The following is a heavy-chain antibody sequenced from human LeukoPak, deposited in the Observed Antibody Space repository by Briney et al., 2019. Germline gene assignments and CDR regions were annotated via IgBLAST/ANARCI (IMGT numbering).Heavy chain of an antibody. CDR3: ARGGSSGWYVDY. J-gene: IGHJ4*02. CDR1: GFTFSSYA. D-gene: IGHD6-19*01. V-gene: IGHV3-64*01. Sequence: GGSLRLSCAASGFTFSSYAMHWVRQAPGKGLEYVSAISSNGGSTYYANSVKGRFTISRDNSKNTLYLQMNSQRAKDTAVYYCARGGSSGWYVDYWGQGTLVTVSS. CDR2: ISSNGGST.